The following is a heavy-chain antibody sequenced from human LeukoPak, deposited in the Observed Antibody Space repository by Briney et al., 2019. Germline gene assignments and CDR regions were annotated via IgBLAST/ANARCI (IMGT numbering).Heavy chain of an antibody. J-gene: IGHJ6*02. CDR1: GFTFSSYA. D-gene: IGHD1-1*01. CDR2: ISGSGGST. CDR3: AKVTTGTTFGMDV. Sequence: GGSLRLSCAASGFTFSSYAMSWVRQAPGKGLEWVSAISGSGGSTYYADSVKGRFTISRDSSKNTLYLQMNSLRAEDTAVYYCAKVTTGTTFGMDVWGQGTTVTVSS. V-gene: IGHV3-23*01.